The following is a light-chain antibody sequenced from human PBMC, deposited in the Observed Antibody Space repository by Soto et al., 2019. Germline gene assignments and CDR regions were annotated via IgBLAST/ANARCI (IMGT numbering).Light chain of an antibody. CDR2: DAS. Sequence: DIQMTQSPSSLSASVGDRVTITCRASQSISSYLNWYQQKPGKAPKVLIYDASSLQSGVPSRFSGSGSGTDFTLTTRRLQPEDFANYYCQQSYTTPPWTFGQGTKVDIK. CDR1: QSISSY. J-gene: IGKJ1*01. CDR3: QQSYTTPPWT. V-gene: IGKV1-39*01.